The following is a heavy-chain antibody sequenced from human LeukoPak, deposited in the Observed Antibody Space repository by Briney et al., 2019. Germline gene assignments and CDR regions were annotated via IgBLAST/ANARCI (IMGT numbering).Heavy chain of an antibody. Sequence: GGSLRLSCVASGFTFSNYGMNWVRQAPGKGLEWVAVISGSNKYYADSVKGRFIISRDSSTNTLYLQMSSLRAEDSAVYYCAKEKGVWEYYFDYWGQGNLVTVSS. CDR1: GFTFSNYG. D-gene: IGHD5/OR15-5a*01. V-gene: IGHV3-30*18. CDR2: ISGSNK. J-gene: IGHJ4*02. CDR3: AKEKGVWEYYFDY.